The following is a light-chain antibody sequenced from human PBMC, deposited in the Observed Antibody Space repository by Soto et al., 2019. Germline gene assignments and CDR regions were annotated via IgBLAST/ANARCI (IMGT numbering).Light chain of an antibody. Sequence: DIPMTQSPSTLSAYVGDRVTIICRASQSISSWLAWYQQEPGKAPKLLIYDASSLESGVPSRFSGSGSGTEFTLTISSLQPDDFATYYCQQYNSYSFGQGTKVDIK. CDR3: QQYNSYS. CDR1: QSISSW. CDR2: DAS. V-gene: IGKV1-5*02. J-gene: IGKJ1*01.